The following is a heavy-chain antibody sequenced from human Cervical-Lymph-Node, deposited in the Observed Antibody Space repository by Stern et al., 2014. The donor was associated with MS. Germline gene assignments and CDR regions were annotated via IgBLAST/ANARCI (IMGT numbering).Heavy chain of an antibody. CDR3: ARDHGVQYESSGCYFDY. CDR1: GGSINSGGYY. CDR2: IYYSGNT. D-gene: IGHD3-22*01. J-gene: IGHJ4*02. V-gene: IGHV4-31*11. Sequence: QVQLQESGPGLVKPSQTLSLTCAVSGGSINSGGYYWSWIRHYPGRGLEWIGYIYYSGNTYYNPSLKSRITMSVDTSKNQFSLRLSSVTVADTAVYYCARDHGVQYESSGCYFDYWGQGILVTVAS.